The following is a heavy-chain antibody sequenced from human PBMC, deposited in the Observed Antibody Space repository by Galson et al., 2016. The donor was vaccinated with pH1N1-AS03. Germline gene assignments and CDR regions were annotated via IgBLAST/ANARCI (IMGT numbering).Heavy chain of an antibody. CDR1: GGTFSSYA. D-gene: IGHD5-18*01. V-gene: IGHV1-69*06. CDR3: ARYTYESAAGGYLFDY. J-gene: IGHJ4*01. CDR2: LIPIFHTP. Sequence: VKVSCKASGGTFSSYAFTWVRQAPGQGLEWVGGLIPIFHTPNYAQKFQGRVTIIADKSTSTAYMELRSLTSEDTAVYYCARYTYESAAGGYLFDYWGHGTLVTVSS.